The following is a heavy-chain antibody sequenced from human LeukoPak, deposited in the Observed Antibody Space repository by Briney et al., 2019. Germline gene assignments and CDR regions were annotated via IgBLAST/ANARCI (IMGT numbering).Heavy chain of an antibody. V-gene: IGHV4-34*01. CDR2: INHSGST. CDR3: ARSAFDLSIAARPYYYYYYMDV. Sequence: SETLSLTCAVYGGSFSGYYWSWIRQPPGKGLEWIGEINHSGSTNYNPSLKSRVTISVDTSKNQFSLKLSSVTAADTAVYYCARSAFDLSIAARPYYYYYYMDVWGKGTTVTVSS. CDR1: GGSFSGYY. D-gene: IGHD6-6*01. J-gene: IGHJ6*03.